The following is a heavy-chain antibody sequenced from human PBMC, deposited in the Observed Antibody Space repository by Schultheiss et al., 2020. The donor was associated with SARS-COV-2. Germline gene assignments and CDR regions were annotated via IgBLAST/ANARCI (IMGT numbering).Heavy chain of an antibody. J-gene: IGHJ4*02. CDR2: INHSGST. D-gene: IGHD5-12*01. V-gene: IGHV4-4*02. CDR3: ARRYSGYDWN. Sequence: SETLSLTCTVSGVSISSSNWWSWVRQPPGKGLEWIGEINHSGSTNYNPSLKSRVTMSVDTSKIQFSLKLSSVTAADTAVYYCARRYSGYDWNWGQGTLVTVSS. CDR1: GVSISSSNW.